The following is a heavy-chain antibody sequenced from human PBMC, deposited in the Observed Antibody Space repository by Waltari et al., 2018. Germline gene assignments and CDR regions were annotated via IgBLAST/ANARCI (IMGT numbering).Heavy chain of an antibody. D-gene: IGHD6-13*01. J-gene: IGHJ6*02. CDR3: ARDRIAAAFSSHYYGMDV. CDR2: IYSGGRT. Sequence: EVQLVESGGGLIQPGGSLRLSCAASGFTVSSNYMSWVRQAPGKGLEWVSVIYSGGRTYYADSVKGRFTISRDNSKNTLYLQMNSLRAEDTAVYYCARDRIAAAFSSHYYGMDVWGQGTTVTVSS. V-gene: IGHV3-53*01. CDR1: GFTVSSNY.